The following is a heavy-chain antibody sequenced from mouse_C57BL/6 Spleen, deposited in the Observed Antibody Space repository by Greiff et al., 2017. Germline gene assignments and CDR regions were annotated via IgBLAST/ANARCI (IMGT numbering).Heavy chain of an antibody. Sequence: QVQLQQSGPELVKPGASVKISCKASGYAFSSSWMNWVKQRPGKGLEWIGRIYPGDGDTNYNGNFKGKATLTADKSSSTAYMQLSSLTSEDSAVYFCANLFSRFAYWGQGTLVTVSA. CDR2: IYPGDGDT. V-gene: IGHV1-82*01. J-gene: IGHJ3*01. CDR1: GYAFSSSW. CDR3: ANLFSRFAY.